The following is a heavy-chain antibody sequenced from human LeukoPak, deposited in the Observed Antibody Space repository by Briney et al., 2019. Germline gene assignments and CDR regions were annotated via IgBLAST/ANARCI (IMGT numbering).Heavy chain of an antibody. V-gene: IGHV3-48*01. CDR3: ARFRTWGDKAFDY. Sequence: GGSLRLSCAASGFTFNAFGMNWVRQAPGKGLEWVSYIGTTSGAIYYADSAKGRFTISRDSAKNSLYLQMNSLRAEDTAVYYCARFRTWGDKAFDYWGQGTLVTVSS. CDR1: GFTFNAFG. D-gene: IGHD2-21*02. J-gene: IGHJ4*02. CDR2: IGTTSGAI.